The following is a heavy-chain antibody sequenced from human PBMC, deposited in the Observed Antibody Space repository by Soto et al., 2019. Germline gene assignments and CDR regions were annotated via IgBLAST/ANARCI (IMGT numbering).Heavy chain of an antibody. CDR3: ARVEPILNYYDRSAYDHGAFDI. J-gene: IGHJ3*02. CDR1: GYTFTSYG. D-gene: IGHD3-22*01. V-gene: IGHV1-18*01. Sequence: ASVKVSCKASGYTFTSYGISWVRQAPGQGLEWMGWISAYNSNTNYAQKFQGRVTMTTDTSTNTAYMDLTSLRSDDTALYYCARVEPILNYYDRSAYDHGAFDIWGQGTMVTVSS. CDR2: ISAYNSNT.